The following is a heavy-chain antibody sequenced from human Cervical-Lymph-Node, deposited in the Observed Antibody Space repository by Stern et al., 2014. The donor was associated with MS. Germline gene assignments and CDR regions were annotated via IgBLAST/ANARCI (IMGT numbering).Heavy chain of an antibody. CDR3: ARDYDFWSGYEDY. CDR1: GFTFSSFW. CDR2: INEEGSEK. D-gene: IGHD3-3*01. V-gene: IGHV3-7*01. J-gene: IGHJ4*02. Sequence: VQLVQSGGGLVQPGGSLRLSCAASGFTFSSFWMSWVRQAPGKGLEWVANINEEGSEKYYVDSVKGRFTISRDNAKNSLHLQMNSLRAEDTAVYYCARDYDFWSGYEDYWGQGTLVTVSS.